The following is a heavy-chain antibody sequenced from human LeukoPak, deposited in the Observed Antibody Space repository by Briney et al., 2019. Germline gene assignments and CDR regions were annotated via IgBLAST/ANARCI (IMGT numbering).Heavy chain of an antibody. Sequence: GGSLRLSRAASGFTFSSYSMNWVRQAPGKGLEWVSGISGSGDNTYYADSVKGRFTISRDNSKNTLYVQVNSLGTEDTAAYYCAKGSYYDSSGSFYFDYWGQGTLVTVSS. J-gene: IGHJ4*02. CDR2: ISGSGDNT. V-gene: IGHV3-23*01. CDR3: AKGSYYDSSGSFYFDY. D-gene: IGHD3-22*01. CDR1: GFTFSSYS.